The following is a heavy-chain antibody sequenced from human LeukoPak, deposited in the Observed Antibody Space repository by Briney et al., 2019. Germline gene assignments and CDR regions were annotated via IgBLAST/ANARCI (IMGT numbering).Heavy chain of an antibody. J-gene: IGHJ5*02. CDR1: GFTFSSYA. V-gene: IGHV3-23*01. CDR2: LSGSGGSI. CDR3: AKGYGDSVFSWFDH. D-gene: IGHD4-17*01. Sequence: GGSLRLSCAASGFTFSSYAMSWVRQAPGKGLEWVTGLSGSGGSIYYADSVKGRFTISRDNSKNTVYLQMNSLRGEDTAVYYCAKGYGDSVFSWFDHWGQGTLVTVSS.